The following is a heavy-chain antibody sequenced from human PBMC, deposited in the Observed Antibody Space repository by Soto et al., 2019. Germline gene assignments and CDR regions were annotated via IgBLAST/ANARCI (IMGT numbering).Heavy chain of an antibody. Sequence: SETLALTCTVSGGSISSGGYYWSWISQHPGKGLEWIGYIYYSGSTYYNPSLKSRVTISVDTSKNQFSLKLSSVTAADTAVYYCARATVVAAATFHFDYWGQGTLVTVSS. J-gene: IGHJ4*02. D-gene: IGHD2-15*01. V-gene: IGHV4-31*03. CDR1: GGSISSGGYY. CDR3: ARATVVAAATFHFDY. CDR2: IYYSGST.